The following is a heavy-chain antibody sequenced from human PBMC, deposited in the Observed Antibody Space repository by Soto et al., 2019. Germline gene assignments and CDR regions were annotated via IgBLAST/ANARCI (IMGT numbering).Heavy chain of an antibody. J-gene: IGHJ6*03. CDR1: GFTVSSSH. D-gene: IGHD2-21*02. Sequence: GGSLRLSCAASGFTVSSSHMNWVRQAPGKGLEWVSLIYNGGTTYYADSVKGRFTISRDNSKNTLYLQMNSLRAEDTAVYYCARVAGGVTDYYFYMDVWGKGTTVTVSS. CDR2: IYNGGTT. CDR3: ARVAGGVTDYYFYMDV. V-gene: IGHV3-66*01.